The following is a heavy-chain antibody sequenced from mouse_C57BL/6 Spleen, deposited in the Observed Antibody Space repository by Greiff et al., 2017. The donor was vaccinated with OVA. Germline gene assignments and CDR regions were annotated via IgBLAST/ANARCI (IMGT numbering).Heavy chain of an antibody. Sequence: EVMLVESGGGLVKPGGSLKLSCAASGFTFSSYAMSWVRQTPEKRLEWVATISDGGSYTYYPDNVKGRFTISRDNAKNNLYLQMSHLKSEDTAMYYCARDRGYGSSYWYFDVWGTGTTVTVSS. CDR2: ISDGGSYT. CDR3: ARDRGYGSSYWYFDV. J-gene: IGHJ1*03. CDR1: GFTFSSYA. V-gene: IGHV5-4*01. D-gene: IGHD1-1*01.